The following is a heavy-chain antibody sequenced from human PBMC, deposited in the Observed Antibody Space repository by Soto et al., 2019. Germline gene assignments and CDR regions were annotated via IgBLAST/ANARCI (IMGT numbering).Heavy chain of an antibody. V-gene: IGHV1-2*02. CDR3: ARIKWGLDYYSGMDV. CDR2: INPKTDAT. CDR1: GYTFSDYF. D-gene: IGHD1-26*01. Sequence: QVQLVQSGAEVRKSGASVKVSCKASGYTFSDYFIQWLRQAPGQGLEWVAWINPKTDATNYAKKFQDRVTVTSDTSFSTAYLELTRLRPDDTALYYCARIKWGLDYYSGMDVWGQGTAVSVSS. J-gene: IGHJ6*02.